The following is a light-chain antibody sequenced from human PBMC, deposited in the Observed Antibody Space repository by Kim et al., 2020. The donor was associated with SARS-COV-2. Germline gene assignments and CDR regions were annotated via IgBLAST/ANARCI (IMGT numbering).Light chain of an antibody. Sequence: SYELTQPLSVSVALGQTARITCGGNNIGTKNVHWFQQKPGQAPVLVICGDSNRPSGIPERFSGSNSGNTATLTISRAQPGDEADYYCKVWDSSTGGFGGG. CDR3: KVWDSSTGG. CDR2: GDS. J-gene: IGLJ3*02. V-gene: IGLV3-9*01. CDR1: NIGTKN.